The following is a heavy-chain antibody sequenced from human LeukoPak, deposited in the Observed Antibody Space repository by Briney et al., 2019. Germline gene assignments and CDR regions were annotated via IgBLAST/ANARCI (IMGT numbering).Heavy chain of an antibody. CDR2: INHSGST. V-gene: IGHV4-34*01. Sequence: SETLSLTCAVYGGSFSGYYWSWIRQPPGKGLEWIGEINHSGSTNYNPSLKSRVTISVDTSKNQFSLKLRSVTAADTAVYDGASGYSGHDCWGQGTLVTVSS. D-gene: IGHD2-15*01. J-gene: IGHJ4*02. CDR1: GGSFSGYY. CDR3: ASGYSGHDC.